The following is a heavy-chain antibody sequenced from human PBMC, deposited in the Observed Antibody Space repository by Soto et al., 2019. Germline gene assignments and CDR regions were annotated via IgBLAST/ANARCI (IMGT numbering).Heavy chain of an antibody. CDR3: ARGIAAVRGMDV. V-gene: IGHV3-21*01. J-gene: IGHJ6*02. CDR1: GFTFSSYS. D-gene: IGHD6-6*01. CDR2: ISSSSSYI. Sequence: GGSLRLSCAASGFTFSSYSMNWVRQAPGKGLEWVSSISSSSSYIYYADSVKGRFTISRDNAKNSLYLQMNSLRAEDTAVYYCARGIAAVRGMDVWGQGTTVTVSS.